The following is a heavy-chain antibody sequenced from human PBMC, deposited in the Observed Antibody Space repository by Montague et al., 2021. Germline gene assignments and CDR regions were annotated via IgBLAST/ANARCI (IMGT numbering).Heavy chain of an antibody. CDR2: IKQDGSEK. J-gene: IGHJ4*02. Sequence: SLRLSCAASGFTFSNYWMSWVRQAPGKGLEWVANIKQDGSEKHYVDSVKGRFTISRDNAKNSLYLQMNSLRAEDTAVYFCARVQGQGYCGGDCYVGLDYWGQGTLVTVSA. D-gene: IGHD2-21*01. V-gene: IGHV3-7*01. CDR1: GFTFSNYW. CDR3: ARVQGQGYCGGDCYVGLDY.